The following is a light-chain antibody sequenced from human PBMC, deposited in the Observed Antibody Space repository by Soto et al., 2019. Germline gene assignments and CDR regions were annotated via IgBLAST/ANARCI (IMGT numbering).Light chain of an antibody. J-gene: IGKJ2*01. CDR3: MQALLTPYT. CDR1: QRLLHSNGNIF. Sequence: EIVMTQSPPSLTVTPGEPASISCRSSQRLLHSNGNIFLDWYLQRPGQSPQLLIYLGFNRASGVPDRVSGSVAGTDFTLKISRVEAEDVGVYYCMQALLTPYTFVQVTKLEIK. CDR2: LGF. V-gene: IGKV2-28*01.